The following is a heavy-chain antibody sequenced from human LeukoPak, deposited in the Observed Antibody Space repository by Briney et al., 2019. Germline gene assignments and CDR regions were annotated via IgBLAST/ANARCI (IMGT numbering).Heavy chain of an antibody. D-gene: IGHD1-26*01. CDR3: AKDGVDYSGSYHGSDC. CDR2: ISGSGGST. Sequence: PGGSLRLSCAASGFTFSSYAMSWVRQAPGKGLEWVSAISGSGGSTYYADSVKGRFTISRDNSKNTLYLQMNSLRAEDTAVYYCAKDGVDYSGSYHGSDCWGQGTLVTVSS. V-gene: IGHV3-23*01. J-gene: IGHJ4*02. CDR1: GFTFSSYA.